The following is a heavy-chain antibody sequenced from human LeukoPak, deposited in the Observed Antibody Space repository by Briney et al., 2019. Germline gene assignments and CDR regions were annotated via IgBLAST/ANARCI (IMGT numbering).Heavy chain of an antibody. J-gene: IGHJ4*02. CDR1: GYTFTGYY. V-gene: IGHV1-2*02. Sequence: ASVKVSCKASGYTFTGYYMHWVRQAPGQGLEWMGWINPSSGGTHYAQKFQGRVTLTTDTSIRTGYMELNRLTSDDTAVYYCARIAQDWGQGTLVTVSS. CDR2: INPSSGGT. CDR3: ARIAQD.